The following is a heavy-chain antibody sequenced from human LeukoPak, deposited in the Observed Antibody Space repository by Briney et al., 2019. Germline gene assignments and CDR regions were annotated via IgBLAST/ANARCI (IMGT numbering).Heavy chain of an antibody. J-gene: IGHJ4*02. D-gene: IGHD1-1*01. CDR1: GLSISNFW. Sequence: GGSLRLSCAASGLSISNFWMHWVRQAPGKGLEWVAIIDKDGNEIKYVDSVKGRFTLSRDNAKNSVYLQMNSLRTEDTALYYCVTDGDKWNDFEYWGQGTLVTVFS. CDR2: IDKDGNEI. CDR3: VTDGDKWNDFEY. V-gene: IGHV3-7*01.